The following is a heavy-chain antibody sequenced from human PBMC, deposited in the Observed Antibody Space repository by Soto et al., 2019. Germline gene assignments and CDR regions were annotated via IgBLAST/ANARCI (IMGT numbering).Heavy chain of an antibody. CDR1: GYTFTSYG. D-gene: IGHD4-17*01. CDR2: ISAYNGNT. Sequence: ASVKVSCKASGYTFTSYGISWVRQAPGQGLEWMGWISAYNGNTSYAQKLQGRVTMTTDTSTSTAYMELRSLRSDDTAVYYCARDSNYGGNSRSDTFDYWGQGTLVTVSS. V-gene: IGHV1-18*01. J-gene: IGHJ4*02. CDR3: ARDSNYGGNSRSDTFDY.